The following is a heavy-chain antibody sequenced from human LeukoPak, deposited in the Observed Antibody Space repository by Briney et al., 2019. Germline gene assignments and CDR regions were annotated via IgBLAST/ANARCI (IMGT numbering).Heavy chain of an antibody. V-gene: IGHV1-2*02. CDR2: INPNSGGT. J-gene: IGHJ4*02. CDR3: ASLNGGITGTNFDY. CDR1: GYTFTGYY. Sequence: ASVKVSCEASGYTFTGYYMHWVRQASGQGLEWMGWINPNSGGTNYAQKFQGRVTMTRDTSISTAYMELSRLRSDDTAVYYCASLNGGITGTNFDYWGQGTLVTVSS. D-gene: IGHD1-7*01.